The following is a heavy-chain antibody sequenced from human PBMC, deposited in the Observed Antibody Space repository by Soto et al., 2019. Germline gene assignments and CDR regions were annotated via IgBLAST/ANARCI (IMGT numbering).Heavy chain of an antibody. CDR3: ATRYCSSTSCSPKYYYYGMDV. D-gene: IGHD2-2*01. J-gene: IGHJ6*02. CDR1: GYTFTGYY. CDR2: INPNSGGT. V-gene: IGHV1-2*02. Sequence: VASVKVSCKASGYTFTGYYMHWVRQAPGQGLEWMGWINPNSGGTNYAQKFQGRVTMTRDTSISTAYMELSRLRSDDTAVYYCATRYCSSTSCSPKYYYYGMDVWGQGTTVTVSS.